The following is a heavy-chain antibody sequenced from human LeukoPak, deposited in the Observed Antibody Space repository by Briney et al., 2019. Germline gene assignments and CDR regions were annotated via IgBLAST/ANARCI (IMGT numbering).Heavy chain of an antibody. CDR2: ISTSSSYI. J-gene: IGHJ4*02. CDR1: GFTFSSYT. Sequence: GGSLRLSCAASGFTFSSYTMNWVRQAPGKGLEWVSSISTSSSYIYYADSVKGRFTISRDNSKNTLYLQMNSLRAEDTAVYYCAKSEAMTTVTYFDYWGQGTLVTVSS. D-gene: IGHD4-17*01. CDR3: AKSEAMTTVTYFDY. V-gene: IGHV3-21*01.